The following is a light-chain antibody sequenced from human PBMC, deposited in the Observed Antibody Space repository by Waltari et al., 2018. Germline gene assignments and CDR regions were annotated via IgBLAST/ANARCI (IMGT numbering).Light chain of an antibody. J-gene: IGLJ2*01. V-gene: IGLV2-8*01. Sequence: QSALTQPPSASGSPGQSATISCTATSSDVGGYNYVSWYQQHPGKAPKLMIYEVSKRPSGVPDRFSGSKSGNTASLTVSGLQAEDEADYYCNSYAGSNNFVVFGGGTKLTVL. CDR3: NSYAGSNNFVV. CDR2: EVS. CDR1: SSDVGGYNY.